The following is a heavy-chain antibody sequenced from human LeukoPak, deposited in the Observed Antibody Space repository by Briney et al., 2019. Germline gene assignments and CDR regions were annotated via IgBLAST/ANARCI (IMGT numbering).Heavy chain of an antibody. CDR3: AKDVESAYDCSGYYSPFDS. Sequence: GGSLRLSCAASGFTLSNYAMNWVRQAPGKGLEWVSVIYSGGNTYYADSVRGRFTISRDNSRNTLYLQMNSLRAEDTAVCYCAKDVESAYDCSGYYSPFDSWAQGTLVTVSS. J-gene: IGHJ4*02. CDR1: GFTLSNYA. D-gene: IGHD3-22*01. V-gene: IGHV3-23*03. CDR2: IYSGGNT.